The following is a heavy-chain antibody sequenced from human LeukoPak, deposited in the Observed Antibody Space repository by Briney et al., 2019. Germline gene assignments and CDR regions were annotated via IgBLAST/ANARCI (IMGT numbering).Heavy chain of an antibody. V-gene: IGHV4-59*01. CDR1: GGSISSYY. J-gene: IGHJ4*02. Sequence: SETLSLTCTVSGGSISSYYWSWIRQPPGKGLEWIGYIYCSGSTNYNPSLKSRVTISVDTSKNQFSLKLSSVTAADTAVYYCARQTMVRGVDYWGQGTLVTVSS. CDR2: IYCSGST. D-gene: IGHD3-10*01. CDR3: ARQTMVRGVDY.